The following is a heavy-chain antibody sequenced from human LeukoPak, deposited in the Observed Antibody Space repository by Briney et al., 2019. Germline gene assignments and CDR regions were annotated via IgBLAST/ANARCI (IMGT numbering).Heavy chain of an antibody. Sequence: GGSLRLSCAAPGFTFSSYSMNWVRQAPGKGLEWVSSISNSSSYIYYADSVKGRFTISRDNAKNSLYLQMNSLRAEDTAVYYCARDPVNSPPTGLGIKDYWGQGTLVTASS. CDR2: ISNSSSYI. D-gene: IGHD7-27*01. V-gene: IGHV3-21*01. CDR1: GFTFSSYS. CDR3: ARDPVNSPPTGLGIKDY. J-gene: IGHJ4*02.